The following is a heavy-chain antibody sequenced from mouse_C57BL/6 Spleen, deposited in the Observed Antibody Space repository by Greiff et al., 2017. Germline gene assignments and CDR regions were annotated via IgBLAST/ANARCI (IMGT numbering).Heavy chain of an antibody. Sequence: EVQLQQSGTVLARPGASVKMSCKTSGYTFTSYWMHWVKQRPGQGLEWIGAIYPGNSDTSYNQKFKGKAKLTAVTSASTAYMELSSLTNEDSAVYYCTSAYYGSSHGDYWGQGTTLTVSS. CDR3: TSAYYGSSHGDY. J-gene: IGHJ2*01. D-gene: IGHD1-1*01. V-gene: IGHV1-5*01. CDR1: GYTFTSYW. CDR2: IYPGNSDT.